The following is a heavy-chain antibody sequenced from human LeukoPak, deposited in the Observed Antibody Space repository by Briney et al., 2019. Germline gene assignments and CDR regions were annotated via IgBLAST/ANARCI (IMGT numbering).Heavy chain of an antibody. J-gene: IGHJ4*02. CDR3: ARVCSSGRCCDQ. Sequence: PSQTLSLTCAVSGGSISSGDYYWSWIRQPPGKGLEWIGYIYYSGSTYYNPSLKSRVTISVDTSKNQFSLKLSSVTAADTAVYYCARVCSSGRCCDQWGQGTLVTVSS. D-gene: IGHD2-15*01. V-gene: IGHV4-30-4*08. CDR1: GGSISSGDYY. CDR2: IYYSGST.